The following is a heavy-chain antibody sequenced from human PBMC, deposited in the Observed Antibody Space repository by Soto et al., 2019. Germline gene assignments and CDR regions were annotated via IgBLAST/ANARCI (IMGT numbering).Heavy chain of an antibody. CDR1: GFTFSSYW. CDR2: IKQDGSEK. Sequence: EVQLVESGGGLVQPGGSLRLSCAASGFTFSSYWMSWVRQAPGKGLEWVANIKQDGSEKYYVDSVKGRFTISRDNAKNSLYLQMNSLRAEDTAVYYCARDKTYSYFTYYYYGMDVWGQGTTVTVSS. J-gene: IGHJ6*02. V-gene: IGHV3-7*05. CDR3: ARDKTYSYFTYYYYGMDV. D-gene: IGHD5-18*01.